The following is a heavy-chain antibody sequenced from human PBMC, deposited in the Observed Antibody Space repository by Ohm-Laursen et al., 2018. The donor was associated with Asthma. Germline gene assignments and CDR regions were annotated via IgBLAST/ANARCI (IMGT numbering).Heavy chain of an antibody. J-gene: IGHJ4*02. CDR3: AVSIYAYGEGAY. CDR1: GFTFDDYA. Sequence: RFLRLSCTASGFTFDDYAMHWVRQSPGKGLEWVSGISWNSGSINYVDSVKGRFAISRDNAHNSLYLQMNSLRAEDTAFYYCAVSIYAYGEGAYWGQGTLVTVSS. D-gene: IGHD3-10*01. V-gene: IGHV3-9*01. CDR2: ISWNSGSI.